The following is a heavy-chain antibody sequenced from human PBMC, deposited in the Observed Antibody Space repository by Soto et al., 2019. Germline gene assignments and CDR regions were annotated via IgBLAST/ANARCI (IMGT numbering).Heavy chain of an antibody. CDR2: IRTKARSYTT. CDR1: GITLSDHY. J-gene: IGHJ4*02. CDR3: STALAGASGGAYIDC. Sequence: EVQLVESGGGLVQLGGSLRLSCAASGITLSDHYMDWVRQAPGKGPEWVGRIRTKARSYTTEYAASVKGRFTISRDDSKNSVYLQMNSLKTKDTPVYFCSTALAGASGGAYIDCWGQGTVVTVS. D-gene: IGHD6-19*01. V-gene: IGHV3-72*01.